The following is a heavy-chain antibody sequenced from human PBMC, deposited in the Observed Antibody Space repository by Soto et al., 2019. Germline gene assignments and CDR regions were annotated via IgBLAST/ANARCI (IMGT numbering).Heavy chain of an antibody. CDR3: ARGYHYYDSSGYDKWDAFDI. CDR1: GVTFSSYN. D-gene: IGHD3-22*01. J-gene: IGHJ3*02. V-gene: IGHV3-21*01. CDR2: ISSSSSYI. Sequence: GGSLRLSCVASGVTFSSYNMNWVRQAPGKGLEWVSSISSSSSYIYYADSVKGRFTISRDNAKNSLYLQMNSLRAEDTAVYYWARGYHYYDSSGYDKWDAFDIWGQGTMVTVS.